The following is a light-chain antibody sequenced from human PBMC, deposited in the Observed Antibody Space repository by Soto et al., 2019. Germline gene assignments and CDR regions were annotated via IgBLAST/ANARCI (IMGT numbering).Light chain of an antibody. J-gene: IGKJ3*01. V-gene: IGKV3-15*01. CDR1: HTVFSN. CDR3: QQRSNWPPFT. Sequence: EIVLTQSPATVSVSPGERVSLSCRASHTVFSNLAWYQQKPGQPPRLLIYGASTRATGIPARFSGSGSGTEFTLTISSLQSEDFAVYYCQQRSNWPPFTFGPGTKVDIK. CDR2: GAS.